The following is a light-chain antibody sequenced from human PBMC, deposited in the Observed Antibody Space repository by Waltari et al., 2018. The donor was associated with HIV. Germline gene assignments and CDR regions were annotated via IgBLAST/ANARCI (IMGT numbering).Light chain of an antibody. V-gene: IGKV1-27*01. Sequence: DVQMTQPPSSLSASVGERVTITCRASQGIGHSLAWYQHKPGKAPKLLLYAASTLQSGVPSRFSGSGSGAHFTLTISSLQPEDIATYYCQKYNSAPRTFGQGTKVEFK. J-gene: IGKJ1*01. CDR3: QKYNSAPRT. CDR1: QGIGHS. CDR2: AAS.